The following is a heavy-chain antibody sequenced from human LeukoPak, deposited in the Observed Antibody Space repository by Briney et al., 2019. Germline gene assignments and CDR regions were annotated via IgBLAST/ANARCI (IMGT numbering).Heavy chain of an antibody. D-gene: IGHD6-19*01. CDR3: AKDMYSSGWYGFDYYYYYGMDV. V-gene: IGHV3-30*02. J-gene: IGHJ6*02. CDR2: VWYDGNNK. CDR1: GFTFINFG. Sequence: GESLRLSCAASGFTFINFGMHWVRQAPGKGPEWVAFVWYDGNNKYYADSVKGRFTISRDNSKNTLYLQMNSLRAEDTAVYYCAKDMYSSGWYGFDYYYYYGMDVWGQGTTVTVSS.